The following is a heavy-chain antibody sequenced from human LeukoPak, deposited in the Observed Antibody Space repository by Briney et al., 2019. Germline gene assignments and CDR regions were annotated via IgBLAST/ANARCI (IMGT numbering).Heavy chain of an antibody. CDR3: ARDFGLFGYYYMDV. D-gene: IGHD3-22*01. CDR2: IYYSGFT. Sequence: NPSETLSLTCTVSDGSITGYYWSWIRQPPGKGLEWIGYIYYSGFTNYNPSLKSRVTISVDMSKNQFSLNVSSVTAADTAVYYCARDFGLFGYYYMDVWGKGTTVTVSS. J-gene: IGHJ6*03. CDR1: DGSITGYY. V-gene: IGHV4-59*01.